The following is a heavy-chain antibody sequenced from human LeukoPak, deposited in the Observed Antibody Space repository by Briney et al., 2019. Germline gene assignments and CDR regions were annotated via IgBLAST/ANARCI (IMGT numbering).Heavy chain of an antibody. CDR2: ISGSGGST. Sequence: GGSLRLSCAASGFTFSSYAMSWVRQAPGKGLEWVSGISGSGGSTYYANSVKGRFTISRDNSKNTLYLQMGSLRAEDMAVYYCAREGMVGFDYWGQGTLVTVSS. D-gene: IGHD2-15*01. V-gene: IGHV3-23*01. J-gene: IGHJ4*02. CDR3: AREGMVGFDY. CDR1: GFTFSSYA.